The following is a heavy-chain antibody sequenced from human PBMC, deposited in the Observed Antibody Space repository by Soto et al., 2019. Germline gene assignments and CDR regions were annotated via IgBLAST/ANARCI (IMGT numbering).Heavy chain of an antibody. J-gene: IGHJ3*02. V-gene: IGHV3-23*01. CDR3: AKDRDDIEMVDAFEM. CDR1: GFAFSNYA. Sequence: EMQLLESGGDLVQPGGSLRLSCAASGFAFSNYAMTWVRQAPGKGLEYVSAISGSGISTYYADSMKGRFIISRDNSRNTRFLHSDSLRAEDTAVYYCAKDRDDIEMVDAFEMWGQGTMVTVSS. D-gene: IGHD2-15*01. CDR2: ISGSGIST.